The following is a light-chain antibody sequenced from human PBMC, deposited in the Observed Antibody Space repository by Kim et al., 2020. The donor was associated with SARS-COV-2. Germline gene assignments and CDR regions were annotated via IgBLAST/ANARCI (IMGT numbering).Light chain of an antibody. CDR3: QAWDSSTAV. J-gene: IGLJ3*02. V-gene: IGLV3-1*01. CDR2: QDS. CDR1: KLGEKY. Sequence: SVSPGQTASITCSGDKLGEKYACWYQQRPGQSPVLVIYQDSKRPSGIPERFSGSNSGNTATLTISGTQGVDEADYYCQAWDSSTAVFGGGTQLTVL.